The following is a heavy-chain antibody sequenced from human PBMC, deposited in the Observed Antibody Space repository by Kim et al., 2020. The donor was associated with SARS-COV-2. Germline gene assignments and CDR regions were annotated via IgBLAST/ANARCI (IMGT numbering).Heavy chain of an antibody. J-gene: IGHJ6*02. CDR1: EFTLSSYW. CDR3: AAGTVTAGIWGV. V-gene: IGHV3-74*01. D-gene: IGHD2-2*01. CDR2: INRDEITT. Sequence: GGSLRLSCAASEFTLSSYWMHWVRQAPGKGLVWVSRINRDEITTTYADSVKGRFTISRDNAKNTLYLQMNNLRAEDTAVYYCAAGTVTAGIWGVWGQGTTVTVSS.